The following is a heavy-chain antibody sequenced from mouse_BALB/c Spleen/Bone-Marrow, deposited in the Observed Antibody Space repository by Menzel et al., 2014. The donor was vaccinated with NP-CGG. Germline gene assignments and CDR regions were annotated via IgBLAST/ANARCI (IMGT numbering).Heavy chain of an antibody. V-gene: IGHV7-3*02. D-gene: IGHD1-1*01. Sequence: EVKLMESGGGLVQPGGSLRLSCATSGFTFTDYYMNWVRQPPGKALGWLGFIRNKANGYTTEYSASVKGRFTISRDNSQSILYLQMNTLRAEDSATYYCARDSRSTVSHFDYWGQGTTLTVSS. CDR2: IRNKANGYTT. J-gene: IGHJ2*01. CDR3: ARDSRSTVSHFDY. CDR1: GFTFTDYY.